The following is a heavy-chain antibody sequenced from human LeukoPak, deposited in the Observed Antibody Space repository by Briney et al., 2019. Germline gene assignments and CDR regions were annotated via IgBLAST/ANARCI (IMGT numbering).Heavy chain of an antibody. Sequence: GGSLRLSCAASGFTVSSNYMSWVRQAPGKGLEWVSVIYSGGSTYYEDSVKGRFTISRDNSKNTLYLQMNSLRAEDTPVYYCAKEMATIRAFDFWGQGTMVTVSS. V-gene: IGHV3-53*01. J-gene: IGHJ3*01. CDR2: IYSGGST. D-gene: IGHD5-24*01. CDR3: AKEMATIRAFDF. CDR1: GFTVSSNY.